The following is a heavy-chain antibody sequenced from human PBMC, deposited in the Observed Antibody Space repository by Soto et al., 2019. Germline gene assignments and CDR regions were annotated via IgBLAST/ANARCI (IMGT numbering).Heavy chain of an antibody. CDR3: ARARSKKAPYYYYYMDV. J-gene: IGHJ6*03. CDR2: IYYSGST. V-gene: IGHV4-59*01. Sequence: SETLSLTCTVSGGSISSYYWSWIRQPPGKGLEWIGYIYYSGSTNYNPSLKSRVTISVDTSKNQFSLKLSSVTAADTAVYYCARARSKKAPYYYYYMDVWGKGTTVTVSS. D-gene: IGHD4-4*01. CDR1: GGSISSYY.